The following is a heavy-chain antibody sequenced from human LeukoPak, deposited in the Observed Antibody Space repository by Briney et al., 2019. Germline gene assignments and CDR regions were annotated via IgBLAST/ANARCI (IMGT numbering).Heavy chain of an antibody. V-gene: IGHV3-66*01. D-gene: IGHD6-19*01. CDR1: GFTVSSNY. CDR3: ARDGPATVYLIAVAGTPDY. CDR2: IYSGGST. J-gene: IGHJ4*02. Sequence: GGCLRVSCAAPGFTVSSNYMSWVRQAPGKGLGWVSVIYSGGSTYYADSVKGRFTISRDNSKNTLYLQMNSLRAEDTAVYYCARDGPATVYLIAVAGTPDYWGQGTLVTVSS.